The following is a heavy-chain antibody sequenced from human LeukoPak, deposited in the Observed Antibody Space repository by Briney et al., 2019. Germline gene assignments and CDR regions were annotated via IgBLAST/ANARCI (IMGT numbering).Heavy chain of an antibody. Sequence: GGSLRLSCAASVFTFSNYAMSWVRQAPGKGLEWVSVISSSVRSTNYADSVKGRFTISRDNSKRTRYLQMNILRAQDTAINDVAKAVDWQQFFDAFDIWGQETLVTVSS. CDR1: VFTFSNYA. CDR2: ISSSVRST. D-gene: IGHD6-13*01. V-gene: IGHV3-23*01. J-gene: IGHJ3*02. CDR3: AKAVDWQQFFDAFDI.